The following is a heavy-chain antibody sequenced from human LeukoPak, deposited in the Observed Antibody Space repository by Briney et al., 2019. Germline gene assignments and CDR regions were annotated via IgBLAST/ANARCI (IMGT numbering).Heavy chain of an antibody. CDR3: ARHRSIVGAQRAFDI. D-gene: IGHD1-26*01. CDR1: GGSISSSSYY. CDR2: IYYSGST. Sequence: KASETLSLACTVSGGSISSSSYYWGWIRQPPGKGLEWIGSIYYSGSTYYNPSLKSRVTISVDTSKNQFSLKLSSVTAADTAVYYCARHRSIVGAQRAFDIWGQGTMVTVSS. V-gene: IGHV4-39*01. J-gene: IGHJ3*02.